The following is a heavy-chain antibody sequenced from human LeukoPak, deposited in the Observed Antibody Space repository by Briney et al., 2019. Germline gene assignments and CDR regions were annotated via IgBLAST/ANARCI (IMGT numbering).Heavy chain of an antibody. Sequence: GGSLRLSCAVSGLTFSSSWMDWVRQAPGKGLEWVASINPDGNKKYSADSVKGRFTISRDNAKNSVYLQMNSLRAEDTAVYYCAREGDYYCSGGSCYDYWGQGTLVTVSS. CDR2: INPDGNKK. CDR3: AREGDYYCSGGSCYDY. D-gene: IGHD2-15*01. CDR1: GLTFSSSW. J-gene: IGHJ4*02. V-gene: IGHV3-7*01.